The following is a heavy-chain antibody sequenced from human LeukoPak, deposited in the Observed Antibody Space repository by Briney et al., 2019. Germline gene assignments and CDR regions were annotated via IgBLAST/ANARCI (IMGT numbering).Heavy chain of an antibody. CDR3: ARDRTIVGARLGY. CDR2: NNPNSGGT. Sequence: SVKVSCKASGYTFTGYYMHWVRQAPGQGLEWMGWNNPNSGGTNYAQKFQGRVTMTRDTSISTAYMELSRLRSDDTAVYYCARDRTIVGARLGYWGQGTLVTVSS. J-gene: IGHJ4*02. D-gene: IGHD1-26*01. V-gene: IGHV1-2*02. CDR1: GYTFTGYY.